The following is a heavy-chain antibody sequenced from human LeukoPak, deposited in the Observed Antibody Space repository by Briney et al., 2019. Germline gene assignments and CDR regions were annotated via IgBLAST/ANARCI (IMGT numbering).Heavy chain of an antibody. CDR2: INPSGGST. Sequence: RASVKVSCKASGYTFTSYYMHWVRQAPGQGLEWMGLINPSGGSTSYAQKFQGRVTMTRDTSTSTVYMELSSLRAEDTALYYCARDIGQYGFWSGYHDYWGQGTLVTVSS. V-gene: IGHV1-46*01. CDR1: GYTFTSYY. CDR3: ARDIGQYGFWSGYHDY. D-gene: IGHD3-3*01. J-gene: IGHJ4*02.